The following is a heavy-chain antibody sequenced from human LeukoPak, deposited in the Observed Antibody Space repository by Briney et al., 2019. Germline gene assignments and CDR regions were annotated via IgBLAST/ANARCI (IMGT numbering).Heavy chain of an antibody. J-gene: IGHJ4*02. D-gene: IGHD6-19*01. V-gene: IGHV4-59*08. CDR3: ARQSRGIAVAGLDY. CDR1: GGSISSYC. Sequence: SETLSLTCIVSGGSISSYCWTWIRQPPGKGLEWIGYIYYNGSTNYNPSLKSRVTISADTSKNQFSLKLNSVTAADTAVYYCARQSRGIAVAGLDYWGQGILVTVSS. CDR2: IYYNGST.